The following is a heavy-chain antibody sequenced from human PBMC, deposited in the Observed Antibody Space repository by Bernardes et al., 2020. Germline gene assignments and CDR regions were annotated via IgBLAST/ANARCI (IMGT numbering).Heavy chain of an antibody. Sequence: SVKVSCKASGFTFTSSAVQWVRQARGQRLEWIGWIVVGSGNTNYAQKFQERVTITRDMSTSTAYMELSSLRSEDTAVYYCAADGGIAYYSMDVWGQGTTVTVSS. CDR2: IVVGSGNT. V-gene: IGHV1-58*01. CDR1: GFTFTSSA. J-gene: IGHJ6*02. D-gene: IGHD1-20*01. CDR3: AADGGIAYYSMDV.